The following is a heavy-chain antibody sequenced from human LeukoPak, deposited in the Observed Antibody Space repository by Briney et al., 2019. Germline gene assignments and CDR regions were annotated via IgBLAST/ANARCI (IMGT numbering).Heavy chain of an antibody. CDR1: GFTFNNYG. D-gene: IGHD3-10*01. Sequence: PGGSLRLSCAASGFTFNNYGMHWVRQAPGKGLEWVSAISGSGGSTYYADSVKGRFTISRDNSKNTLYLQMNSLRAEDTAVYYCAKAKPYGSGRHLEGHYMDVWGKGTTVTVSS. CDR3: AKAKPYGSGRHLEGHYMDV. V-gene: IGHV3-23*01. J-gene: IGHJ6*03. CDR2: ISGSGGST.